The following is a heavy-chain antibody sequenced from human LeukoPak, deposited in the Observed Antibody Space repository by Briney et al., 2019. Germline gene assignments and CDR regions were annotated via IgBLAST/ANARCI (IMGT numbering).Heavy chain of an antibody. CDR3: ARENRGWLQFFDP. D-gene: IGHD5-24*01. Sequence: PGGSLRLSCAASGFTFSSYGMHWVRQAPGKGLEWVAVIWYDGSNKYYADSVKGRFTISRDNSKNTLYLQMNSLRAEDTAVYYCARENRGWLQFFDPWGQGTLVTVSS. J-gene: IGHJ5*02. CDR2: IWYDGSNK. V-gene: IGHV3-33*01. CDR1: GFTFSSYG.